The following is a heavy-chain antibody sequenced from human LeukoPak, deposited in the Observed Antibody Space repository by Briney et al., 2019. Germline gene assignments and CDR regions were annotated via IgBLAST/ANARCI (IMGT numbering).Heavy chain of an antibody. D-gene: IGHD6-19*01. CDR3: TRDAVAWSPDTPAY. J-gene: IGHJ4*02. Sequence: GGSLRLSCAVSGFTFDSYWVSWVRRAPGKGLEWVAKIKEDGSETDYVDCVKARFTISRDNTNNVLYLQLNSLRGDDTAVYYCTRDAVAWSPDTPAYWGQGTLVLVSS. CDR2: IKEDGSET. CDR1: GFTFDSYW. V-gene: IGHV3-7*01.